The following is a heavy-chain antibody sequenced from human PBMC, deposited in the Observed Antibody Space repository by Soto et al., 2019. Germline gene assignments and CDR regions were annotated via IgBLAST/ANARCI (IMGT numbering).Heavy chain of an antibody. D-gene: IGHD1-20*01. CDR3: ARGFNWLDY. CDR2: IYCDGTT. CDR1: GFTFSSYA. J-gene: IGHJ4*02. V-gene: IGHV3-53*01. Sequence: GGSLRLSCAASGFTFSSYAMHWVRQAPGKGLEWVAVIYCDGTTHYVDSVKGRFTISRDNSKNTLFLQMNSLRAEDTAVYYCARGFNWLDYWGQGTLVTVSS.